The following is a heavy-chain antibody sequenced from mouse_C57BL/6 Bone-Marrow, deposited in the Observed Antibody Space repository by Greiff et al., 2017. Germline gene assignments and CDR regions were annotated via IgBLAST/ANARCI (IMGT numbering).Heavy chain of an antibody. CDR3: ARGSSYRFAY. Sequence: SGAELARPGASVKLSCKASGYTFTSYGISWVKQRTGQGLEWIGEIYPRSGNTYYNEKFKGKATLTADKSSSTAYMELRSLTSEDSAVYFCARGSSYRFAYWGQGTLVTVSA. CDR2: IYPRSGNT. CDR1: GYTFTSYG. D-gene: IGHD1-1*01. J-gene: IGHJ3*01. V-gene: IGHV1-81*01.